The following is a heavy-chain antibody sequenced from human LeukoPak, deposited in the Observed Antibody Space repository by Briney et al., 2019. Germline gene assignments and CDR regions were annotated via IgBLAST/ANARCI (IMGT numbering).Heavy chain of an antibody. CDR2: IIPIFGTA. CDR3: ATHHWGSGRFDY. D-gene: IGHD7-27*01. CDR1: GGTFSSYA. J-gene: IGHJ4*02. Sequence: ASVKVSCKASGGTFSSYAISWVRQATGQGLEWMGGIIPIFGTANYAQKFQGRVTITTDESTSTAYMELSSLRSEDTAVYYCATHHWGSGRFDYWGQGTLVTVSS. V-gene: IGHV1-69*05.